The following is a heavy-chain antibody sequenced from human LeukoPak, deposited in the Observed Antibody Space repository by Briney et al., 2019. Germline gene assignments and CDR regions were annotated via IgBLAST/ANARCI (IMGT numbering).Heavy chain of an antibody. CDR2: IYHSGST. Sequence: SQTLSLTCTVSGGSISSGGYYWSWIRQPPGKGLEWIGYIYHSGSTYYNPSLKSRVTISVDRSKNQFSLKLSSVTAADTAVYYCASLDYGGNFDDYWGQGTLVTVSS. CDR3: ASLDYGGNFDDY. V-gene: IGHV4-30-2*01. J-gene: IGHJ4*02. CDR1: GGSISSGGYY. D-gene: IGHD4-23*01.